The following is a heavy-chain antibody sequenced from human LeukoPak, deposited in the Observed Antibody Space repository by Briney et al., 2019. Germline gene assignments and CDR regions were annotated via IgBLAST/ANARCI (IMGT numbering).Heavy chain of an antibody. CDR1: GFSLNSYG. CDR3: AKGRTKFCSSTSCYIDG. D-gene: IGHD2-2*01. V-gene: IGHV3-30*02. Sequence: PGGSLRLSCAASGFSLNSYGMHWVRQAPGKGLEWVSFIRFDGNNKYYADSVKGRFTISRDNSKNTVDLQMNSLGAEDTAVYYCAKGRTKFCSSTSCYIDGWGQGTLVTVSS. J-gene: IGHJ4*02. CDR2: IRFDGNNK.